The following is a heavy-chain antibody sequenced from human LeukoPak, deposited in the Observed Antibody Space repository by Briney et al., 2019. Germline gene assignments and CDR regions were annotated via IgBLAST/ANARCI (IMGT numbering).Heavy chain of an antibody. CDR1: GYSISSGYY. J-gene: IGHJ5*02. Sequence: SETLSLTCTVSGYSISSGYYWGWIRQPPGKGLEWIGTIYYGGSTYYNPSLKSRVTISVDTSKNQFSLKLSSVTAADTAVYYCARPVPSRLGWFDPWGQGTLVTVSS. CDR3: ARPVPSRLGWFDP. V-gene: IGHV4-38-2*02. CDR2: IYYGGST. D-gene: IGHD1-1*01.